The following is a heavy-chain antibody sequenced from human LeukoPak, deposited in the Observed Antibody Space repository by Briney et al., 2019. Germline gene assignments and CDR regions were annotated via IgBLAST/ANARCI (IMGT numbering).Heavy chain of an antibody. CDR3: ARLYCSSTSCYTFPDGITGTTVDY. CDR1: GFTFSSYA. D-gene: IGHD2-2*02. J-gene: IGHJ4*02. V-gene: IGHV3-30-3*01. Sequence: GGSLRLSCAASGFTFSSYAMHWVRQAPGKGLEWVAVISYDGSNKYYADSVKGRFTISRDNSKNTLYLQMNSLRAEDTAVYYCARLYCSSTSCYTFPDGITGTTVDYWGQGTLVTVSS. CDR2: ISYDGSNK.